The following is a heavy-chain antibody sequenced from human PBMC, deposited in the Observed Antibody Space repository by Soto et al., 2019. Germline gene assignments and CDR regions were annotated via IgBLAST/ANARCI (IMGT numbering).Heavy chain of an antibody. J-gene: IGHJ6*03. CDR2: ISWNSGSI. D-gene: IGHD4-4*01. Sequence: GGSLRLSCAASGFTFDDYAMHWVRQAPGKGLEWVSGISWNSGSIGYADSVKGRFTISRDNAKNSLYLQMNSLRAEDTALYYCAKGGYSKRVDHYYYYYMDVWGKGTTVTVSS. CDR3: AKGGYSKRVDHYYYYYMDV. V-gene: IGHV3-9*01. CDR1: GFTFDDYA.